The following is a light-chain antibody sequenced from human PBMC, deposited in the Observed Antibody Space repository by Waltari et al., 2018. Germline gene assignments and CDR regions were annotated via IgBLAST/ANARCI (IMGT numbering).Light chain of an antibody. Sequence: SYDLTQPLSVSVALRQTARITCGGKNIGSKNVHWYQQKPGQAPLLVIYRDTNRPSGIPERFSGSNLGNTATLTIGRVQGGDEGDYYCRVGDSGTGVFGGGTKLTVL. J-gene: IGLJ3*02. V-gene: IGLV3-9*01. CDR1: NIGSKN. CDR3: RVGDSGTGV. CDR2: RDT.